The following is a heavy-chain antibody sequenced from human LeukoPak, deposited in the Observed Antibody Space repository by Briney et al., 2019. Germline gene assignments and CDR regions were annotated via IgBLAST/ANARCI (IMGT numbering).Heavy chain of an antibody. D-gene: IGHD1-7*01. V-gene: IGHV1-69*04. CDR1: GGTFSSYA. J-gene: IGHJ4*02. CDR2: IIPILGIA. CDR3: AGGTGTTTRGFDY. Sequence: SVKVSCKASGGTFSSYAISWVRQAPGQGLEWMGRIIPILGIANYAQKFQGRVTITADKSTSTAYMELSSLRSEDTAVYYCAGGTGTTTRGFDYWGQGTLVTVSS.